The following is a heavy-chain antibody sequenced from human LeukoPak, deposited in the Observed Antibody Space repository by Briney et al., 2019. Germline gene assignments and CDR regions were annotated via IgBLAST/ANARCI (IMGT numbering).Heavy chain of an antibody. CDR2: ISSSSSYT. CDR1: GFTFSDYY. J-gene: IGHJ1*01. V-gene: IGHV3-11*03. D-gene: IGHD3-9*01. CDR3: APYDTLTYEYFQR. Sequence: PGGSLRLSCAASGFTFSDYYMSWIRQAPGKGLEWVSYISSSSSYTNYADSVKGRFTISRDNAKNSLYLQMNSLRAEDTTVYYCAPYDTLTYEYFQRWGQGSLVSVCS.